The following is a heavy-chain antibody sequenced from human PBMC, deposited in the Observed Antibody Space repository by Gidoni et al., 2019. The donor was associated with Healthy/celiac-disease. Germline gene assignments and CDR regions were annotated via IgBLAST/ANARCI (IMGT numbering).Heavy chain of an antibody. CDR2: INPNSGGT. D-gene: IGHD6-6*01. J-gene: IGHJ5*02. Sequence: QVQLVQSGAEVKKPGASVKVSCKASGYTFTGYYMHWVRQAPGQGLEWMGWINPNSGGTNYAQKFQGWVTMTRDTSISTAYMELSRLRSDDTAVYYCARERLSIAARLASTVVTNWFDPWGQGTLVTVSS. CDR3: ARERLSIAARLASTVVTNWFDP. CDR1: GYTFTGYY. V-gene: IGHV1-2*04.